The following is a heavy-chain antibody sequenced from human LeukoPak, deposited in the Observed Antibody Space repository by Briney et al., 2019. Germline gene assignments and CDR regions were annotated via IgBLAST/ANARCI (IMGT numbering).Heavy chain of an antibody. D-gene: IGHD2-2*01. CDR3: ARRGITYSTSFFDS. CDR2: MFYSGST. V-gene: IGHV4-39*01. Sequence: PSETLSLTCTVSGGSISGSHYFWGWIRRPPGKGLEWIGHMFYSGSTYYNPSLKSRVTIVDTSENQFSLTLNSVIATDTAIYYCARRGITYSTSFFDSWGQGTLVTVSS. CDR1: GGSISGSHYF. J-gene: IGHJ4*02.